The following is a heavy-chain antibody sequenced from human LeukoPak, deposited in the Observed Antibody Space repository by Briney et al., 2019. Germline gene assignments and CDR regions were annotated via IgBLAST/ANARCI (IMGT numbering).Heavy chain of an antibody. Sequence: GGSLRLSCAASGFTFSGYGMHWVRQAPGKGLEWVGRIKSKTDGGTTDYAAPVKGRFTISRDDSKNTLYLQMNSLKTEDTAVYYCTTDGLGATPELVDYWGQGTLVTVSS. D-gene: IGHD1-26*01. CDR1: GFTFSGYG. J-gene: IGHJ4*02. CDR3: TTDGLGATPELVDY. CDR2: IKSKTDGGTT. V-gene: IGHV3-15*01.